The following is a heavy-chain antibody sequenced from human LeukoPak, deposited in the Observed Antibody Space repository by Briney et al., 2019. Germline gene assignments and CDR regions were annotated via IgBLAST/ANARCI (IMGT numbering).Heavy chain of an antibody. Sequence: GGSLRLSCAASGFTFSSYGMHWVRQAPGKGLEWVAFRRYDGSNKYYTDSVKGRFTISRDNSKNTLYLQMNSLRAEDTAVYYCAKDQVAVAGTSYFNWFDSWGQGTLVTVSS. CDR1: GFTFSSYG. CDR2: RRYDGSNK. V-gene: IGHV3-30*02. CDR3: AKDQVAVAGTSYFNWFDS. D-gene: IGHD6-19*01. J-gene: IGHJ5*01.